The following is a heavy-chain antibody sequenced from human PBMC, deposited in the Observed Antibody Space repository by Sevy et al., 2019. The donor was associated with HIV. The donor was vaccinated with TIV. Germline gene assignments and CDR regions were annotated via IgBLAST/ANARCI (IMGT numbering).Heavy chain of an antibody. CDR2: ISSRSSYI. Sequence: GGSLRLSCAASGFIFSSYSMNWVRQAPGKGLEWVSSISSRSSYIYYVDSVKGRFTISRDNAKNSLYLQMNSLRAEDTAVYFCASVSAYSMEVWGKGTTVTVSS. V-gene: IGHV3-21*01. CDR3: ASVSAYSMEV. CDR1: GFIFSSYS. J-gene: IGHJ6*03.